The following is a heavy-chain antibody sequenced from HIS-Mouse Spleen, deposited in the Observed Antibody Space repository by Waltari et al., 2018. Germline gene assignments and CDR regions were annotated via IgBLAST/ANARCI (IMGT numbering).Heavy chain of an antibody. CDR2: INPNSGGT. D-gene: IGHD6-6*01. CDR1: GYTFTVYY. J-gene: IGHJ4*02. Sequence: QVQLVQSGAEVKKPGASGKVSCKASGYTFTVYYLHWVRQAPGQGLEWMGWINPNSGGTNYAQKFQGRVTMTRDTSISTAYMELSRLRSDDTAVYYCARVYSSSWRGFDYWGQGTLVTVSS. V-gene: IGHV1-2*02. CDR3: ARVYSSSWRGFDY.